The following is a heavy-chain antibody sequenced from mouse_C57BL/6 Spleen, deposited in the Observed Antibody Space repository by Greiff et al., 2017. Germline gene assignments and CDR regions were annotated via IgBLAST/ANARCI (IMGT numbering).Heavy chain of an antibody. CDR1: GFSLTSYG. V-gene: IGHV2-6*01. CDR2: IWGVGST. D-gene: IGHD2-5*01. CDR3: ASGGDYSNYVLFAY. Sequence: VQVVESGPGLVAPSQSLSITCTVSGFSLTSYGVDWVRQSPGKGLEWLGVIWGVGSTNYNSALKSRLSISKDNSKRQVFLKMNSLQTDDTAMYYCASGGDYSNYVLFAYWGQGTLVTVSA. J-gene: IGHJ3*01.